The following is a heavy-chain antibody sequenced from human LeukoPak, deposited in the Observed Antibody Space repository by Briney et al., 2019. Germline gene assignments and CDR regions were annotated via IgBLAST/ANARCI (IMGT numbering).Heavy chain of an antibody. Sequence: PGVSLRLLCAVSGFTFRRYCMHGVPRAPGKGRMWVSHISPDGSTTLYADSVEGRLTISRDNAKHTLYVQMKSLRARDTAVYFCTTVLSSNLYNLCVYWG. V-gene: IGHV3-74*03. CDR1: GFTFRRYC. D-gene: IGHD6-13*01. CDR2: ISPDGSTT. J-gene: IGHJ4*01. CDR3: TTVLSSNLYNLCVY.